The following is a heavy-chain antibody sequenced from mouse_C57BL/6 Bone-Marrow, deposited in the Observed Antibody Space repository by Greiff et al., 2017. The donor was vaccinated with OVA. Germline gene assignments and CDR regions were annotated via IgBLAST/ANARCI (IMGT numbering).Heavy chain of an antibody. J-gene: IGHJ2*01. CDR3: ARNYDYDG. CDR1: GYTFTSYW. Sequence: VQLQQPGAELVRPGTSVKLSCKASGYTFTSYWMHWVKQRPGQGLEWIGVIDPSASYTNYHQKFKGKATLTVDTSSSTAYMKLSSLTSEDSAIYYCARNYDYDGWGKGTTLTVSS. V-gene: IGHV1-59*01. CDR2: IDPSASYT. D-gene: IGHD2-4*01.